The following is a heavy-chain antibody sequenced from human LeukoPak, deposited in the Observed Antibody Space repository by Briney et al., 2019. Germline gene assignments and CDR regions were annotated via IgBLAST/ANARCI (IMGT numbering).Heavy chain of an antibody. CDR2: IYHSGST. CDR3: ARQYDSSGYPKSPDY. CDR1: GGSFSGYY. D-gene: IGHD3-22*01. V-gene: IGHV4-34*01. J-gene: IGHJ4*02. Sequence: SETLSLTCAVYGGSFSGYYWSWIRQPPGKGLEWIGSIYHSGSTYQNPSLKSRVTISVDTSKNQFSLKVSSVTAADTAVYYCARQYDSSGYPKSPDYWGQGTLVTVSS.